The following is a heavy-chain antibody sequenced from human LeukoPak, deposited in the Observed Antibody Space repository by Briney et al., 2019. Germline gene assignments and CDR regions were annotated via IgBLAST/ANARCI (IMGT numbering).Heavy chain of an antibody. CDR2: INPNSGGT. CDR3: ARGSSGWYTTSWFDP. CDR1: GYTFTCYY. D-gene: IGHD6-19*01. J-gene: IGHJ5*02. Sequence: ASVKVSCKAAGYTFTCYYMHRGREAPGQGLGWMGGINPNSGGTNYAQKFQGRVTMTRDTSISTAYMELSSLRSADTAVSYCARGSSGWYTTSWFDPWGQGTLVTVSS. V-gene: IGHV1-2*02.